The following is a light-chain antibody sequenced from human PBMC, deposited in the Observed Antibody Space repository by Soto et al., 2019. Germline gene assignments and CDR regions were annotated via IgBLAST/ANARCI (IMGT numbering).Light chain of an antibody. CDR1: NSDVRIYDY. J-gene: IGLJ2*01. CDR3: GSYTATSPLVV. Sequence: QSALTQPASVSGSPGQSITISCTGANSDVRIYDYASWYHQHPGKAPKLIIYEVSNRPSGVSNRFSGFKSGNTASLTISGLQPEDEADYYCGSYTATSPLVVFGGGTKVTVL. V-gene: IGLV2-14*01. CDR2: EVS.